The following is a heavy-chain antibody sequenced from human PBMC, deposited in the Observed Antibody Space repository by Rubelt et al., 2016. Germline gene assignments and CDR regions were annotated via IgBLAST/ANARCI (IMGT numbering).Heavy chain of an antibody. V-gene: IGHV1-24*01. J-gene: IGHJ4*02. CDR1: GYTLTELS. D-gene: IGHD6-19*01. CDR3: ATDISSGWYYFDY. CDR2: ISAYNGKT. Sequence: QVQLVQSGAEVKKPGASVKVSCKVSGYTLTELSMHWVRQAPGKGLEWMGWISAYNGKTNYAQKRQGRGTMTTDTSRRTAYMELSSLRSEDTAVYYCATDISSGWYYFDYWGQGTLVTVSS.